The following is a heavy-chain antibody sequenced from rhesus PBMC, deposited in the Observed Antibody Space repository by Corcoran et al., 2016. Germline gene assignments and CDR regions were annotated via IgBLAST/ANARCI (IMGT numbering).Heavy chain of an antibody. CDR3: ARDGVEYCTGSGCYGAFDF. V-gene: IGHV4S7*01. Sequence: QVQLQESGPGLVKPSETLSLTCAVYGGSISDYYYWSWIRQPPGKGLEWMGQIYGGSGTTYYNPSLNGRVTVSKDPSKNQFSLKLSSVTAADTAVYYCARDGVEYCTGSGCYGAFDFWGQGLRVTVSS. J-gene: IGHJ3*01. D-gene: IGHD2-21*01. CDR1: GGSISDYYY. CDR2: IYGGSGTT.